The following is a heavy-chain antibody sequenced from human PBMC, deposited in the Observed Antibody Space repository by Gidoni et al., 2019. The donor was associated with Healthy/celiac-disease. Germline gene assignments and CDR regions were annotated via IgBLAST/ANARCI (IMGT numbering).Heavy chain of an antibody. J-gene: IGHJ4*02. Sequence: QITLKESGPTLVKPTQTLPLTCTLSGLSLSTSGVGVGWIRQPPGKALGWLALIYWDDDKRYSPSLKSRLTITKDTSKNQVVLTMTNMDPVDTATYYCAHFYHSHGSNYLGQGTLVTVSS. CDR2: IYWDDDK. D-gene: IGHD5-18*01. CDR1: GLSLSTSGVG. CDR3: AHFYHSHGSNY. V-gene: IGHV2-5*02.